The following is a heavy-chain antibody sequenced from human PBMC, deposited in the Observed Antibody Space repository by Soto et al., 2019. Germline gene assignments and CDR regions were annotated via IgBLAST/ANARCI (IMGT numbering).Heavy chain of an antibody. D-gene: IGHD2-15*01. J-gene: IGHJ4*02. CDR1: GGSVNSGGYH. CDR3: ARHTPAISISDH. CDR2: VYHSGNA. V-gene: IGHV4-31*03. Sequence: SETLSLTCTVSGGSVNSGGYHWNWIRQFPGKGLEWLGYVYHSGNAYYTPSLRSRLTISLDTSKNQFSLKLSSVTAADTAVYYCARHTPAISISDHWGQGTLVTVSS.